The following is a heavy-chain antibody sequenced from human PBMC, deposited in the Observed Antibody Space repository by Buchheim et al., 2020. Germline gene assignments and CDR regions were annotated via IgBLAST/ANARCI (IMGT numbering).Heavy chain of an antibody. Sequence: QVQLQQWGAGLLKPSETLSLTCAVYGGSFSGYYWSWIRQPPGKGLEWIGEINHSGSTNYNPSLKSRVTISVDTSTNQFSLKLSSVTAADTAVYYCASHRRIAAAGYYYYYYMDVWGKGTT. J-gene: IGHJ6*03. D-gene: IGHD6-13*01. CDR1: GGSFSGYY. V-gene: IGHV4-34*01. CDR2: INHSGST. CDR3: ASHRRIAAAGYYYYYYMDV.